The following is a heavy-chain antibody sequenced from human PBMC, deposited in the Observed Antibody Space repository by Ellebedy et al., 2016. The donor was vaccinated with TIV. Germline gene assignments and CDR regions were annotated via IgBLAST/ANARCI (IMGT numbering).Heavy chain of an antibody. J-gene: IGHJ1*01. V-gene: IGHV3-30-3*01. CDR2: ISSDGSNK. Sequence: GGSLRLSCAASGFAFSNYAIHWVRQPPGKGLEWVAVISSDGSNKHYGDSVKGRITISRDNSHNTLYLQMSSLRTDDTAVYYCARGAQAVAGGGYFHHWGQGTLVTVSS. D-gene: IGHD6-19*01. CDR3: ARGAQAVAGGGYFHH. CDR1: GFAFSNYA.